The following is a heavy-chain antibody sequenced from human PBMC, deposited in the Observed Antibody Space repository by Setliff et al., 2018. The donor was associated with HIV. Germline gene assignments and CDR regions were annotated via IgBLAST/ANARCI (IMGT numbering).Heavy chain of an antibody. Sequence: PGASLTLSCKTSGYDFATYWIGWVRQMPGKGLEWMGVLYPSDSDAIYSPTFQGRVTISADKATNTAYLQWASLKSSDTAIYYCVRPLVIAFDTSDIWGQGTMVTVSS. CDR1: GYDFATYW. V-gene: IGHV5-51*01. D-gene: IGHD3-9*01. CDR2: LYPSDSDA. CDR3: VRPLVIAFDTSDI. J-gene: IGHJ3*02.